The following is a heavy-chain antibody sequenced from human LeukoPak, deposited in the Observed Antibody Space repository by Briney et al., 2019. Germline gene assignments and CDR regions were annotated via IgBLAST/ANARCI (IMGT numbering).Heavy chain of an antibody. CDR3: ARHGYGSQGNWFDP. D-gene: IGHD4-17*01. J-gene: IGHJ5*02. CDR1: GGSISSYH. Sequence: SETLSLTCTVSGGSISSYHWSWIRQPPGKGLEWIGEINHGGSTNYNPSLKSRVTISVDTSKNQFSLKLTSVTAADTAVYFCARHGYGSQGNWFDPWGQGPLVTVSS. CDR2: INHGGST. V-gene: IGHV4-34*01.